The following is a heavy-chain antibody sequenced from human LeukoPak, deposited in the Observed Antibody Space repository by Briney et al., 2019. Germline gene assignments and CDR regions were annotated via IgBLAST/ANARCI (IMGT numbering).Heavy chain of an antibody. CDR1: GFTFSSYG. CDR3: AKDRCPGIAAAGFSCGLGY. V-gene: IGHV3-30*18. D-gene: IGHD6-13*01. CDR2: ISYDGSNK. Sequence: GGSLRLSCAASGFTFSSYGMHWVRQAPGKGLEWVAVISYDGSNKYYADSVKGRFTISRDNSKNTLYLQMNSLRAEDTAVYYCAKDRCPGIAAAGFSCGLGYWGQGTLVTVSS. J-gene: IGHJ4*02.